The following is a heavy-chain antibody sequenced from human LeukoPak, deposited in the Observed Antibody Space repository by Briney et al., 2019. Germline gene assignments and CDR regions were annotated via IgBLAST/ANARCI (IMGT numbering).Heavy chain of an antibody. CDR1: GFIFSTWS. Sequence: GGSLRLSCAASGFIFSTWSMNWVRQAPGEGLEWISYVSSSGSTIHYADSVKGRFTMSRDNAKNSLHLQMNSLRAEDTAVYYCARMNRGGELSFPFFDYWGQGTLVTVSS. CDR3: ARMNRGGELSFPFFDY. CDR2: VSSSGSTI. D-gene: IGHD3-16*02. J-gene: IGHJ4*02. V-gene: IGHV3-48*04.